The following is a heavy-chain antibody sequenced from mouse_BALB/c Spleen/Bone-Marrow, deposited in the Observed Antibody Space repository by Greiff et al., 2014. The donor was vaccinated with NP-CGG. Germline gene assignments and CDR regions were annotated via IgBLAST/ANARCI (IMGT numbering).Heavy chain of an antibody. V-gene: IGHV14-3*02. CDR3: SSDYYGRAWFAY. D-gene: IGHD1-1*01. J-gene: IGHJ3*01. CDR2: IDPANGNT. CDR1: GFNIKDTY. Sequence: EVQVVESGAELVKPGASVKLSCTASGFNIKDTYMHWVKQRPEQGLEWIGRIDPANGNTKYDPKFKGKATITADTSSNTAYLQLNSLTSEYTAVYYCSSDYYGRAWFAYWGQGTLVTVSA.